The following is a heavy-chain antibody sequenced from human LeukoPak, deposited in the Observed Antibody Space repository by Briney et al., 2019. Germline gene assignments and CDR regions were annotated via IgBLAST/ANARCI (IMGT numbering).Heavy chain of an antibody. Sequence: GGSLRLSCAASGFTLSNYWMSWVRQAPGKGLEWVANIKQDGSEKYYVDSVKGRFTISRDNAKNSLYLQMNSLRAEDTAVYYCARCGYDSSGYYHFDYWGQGTLVTVSS. CDR2: IKQDGSEK. D-gene: IGHD3-22*01. CDR3: ARCGYDSSGYYHFDY. CDR1: GFTLSNYW. V-gene: IGHV3-7*01. J-gene: IGHJ4*02.